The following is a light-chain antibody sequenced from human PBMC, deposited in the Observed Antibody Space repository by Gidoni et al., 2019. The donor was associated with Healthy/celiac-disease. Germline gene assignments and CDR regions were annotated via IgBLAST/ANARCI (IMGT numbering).Light chain of an antibody. CDR3: CSYAGSSTYV. Sequence: QSALTLPASVSGSSGQSITIYCTGTSSDVGSYNLVSWYQQHPGKAPQLMMYEGSKRPAGVSNRFAGSKSGNTASLTISGRQAEDEADYYGCSYAGSSTYVFGTGTKVTVL. V-gene: IGLV2-23*01. CDR1: SSDVGSYNL. J-gene: IGLJ1*01. CDR2: EGS.